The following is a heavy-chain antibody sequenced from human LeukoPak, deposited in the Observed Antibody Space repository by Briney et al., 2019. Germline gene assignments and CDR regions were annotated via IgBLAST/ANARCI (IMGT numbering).Heavy chain of an antibody. CDR1: GFIFGDYA. V-gene: IGHV3-49*04. Sequence: GGSLRLSCRASGFIFGDYAMSWVRQAPGKGLEWVGFIGSKAYGGTTEYAASVKGRFTISRDNSKSIAHLQMNSAKTEDTAVYFCTRDRVNSGWTHGAFDIWGQGTMVTVSS. CDR2: IGSKAYGGTT. D-gene: IGHD6-19*01. CDR3: TRDRVNSGWTHGAFDI. J-gene: IGHJ3*02.